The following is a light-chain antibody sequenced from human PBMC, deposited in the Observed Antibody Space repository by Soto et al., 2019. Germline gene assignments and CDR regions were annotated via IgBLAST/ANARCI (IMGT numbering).Light chain of an antibody. CDR3: QQYYIYPPA. Sequence: DIQMTQSPSTLSASVGDRVTITCRASQNVCIYLAWYQQKPGKAPKLLIYQTSSLQSGVPSRFSGSGSETEFTLAISSLQPEDFATYYCQQYYIYPPAFGLGTKVDIK. CDR1: QNVCIY. V-gene: IGKV1-5*03. J-gene: IGKJ3*01. CDR2: QTS.